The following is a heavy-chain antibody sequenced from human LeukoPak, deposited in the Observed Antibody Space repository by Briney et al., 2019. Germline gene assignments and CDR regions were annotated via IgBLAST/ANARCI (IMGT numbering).Heavy chain of an antibody. V-gene: IGHV3-9*01. CDR2: ISWNSGSI. Sequence: GRSLRLSCAASGFTFDDYAMHWVRQAPGKGLEWVSGISWNSGSIGYADSVKGRFAISRHNSKNTLYLQMNSLRAEDTAVYYCARARYNAFDIWGQGTMVTVSS. CDR1: GFTFDDYA. J-gene: IGHJ3*02. D-gene: IGHD1-14*01. CDR3: ARARYNAFDI.